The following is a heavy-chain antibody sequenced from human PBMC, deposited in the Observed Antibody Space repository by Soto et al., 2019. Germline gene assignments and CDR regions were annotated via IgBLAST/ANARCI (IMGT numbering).Heavy chain of an antibody. J-gene: IGHJ4*02. Sequence: QIQLVQSGTEVKRSGASVKVSCKTSGYSFTTYGLSWVRQAPGRGLKWVGWISGYNGNTNYAQKFQGTVILTTDTPMTTGYMEIKSLSSDDTAVYYCVRDTYYYHSSGPAPFEYWGQGTQVTVSS. CDR1: GYSFTTYG. CDR2: ISGYNGNT. D-gene: IGHD3-22*01. CDR3: VRDTYYYHSSGPAPFEY. V-gene: IGHV1-18*01.